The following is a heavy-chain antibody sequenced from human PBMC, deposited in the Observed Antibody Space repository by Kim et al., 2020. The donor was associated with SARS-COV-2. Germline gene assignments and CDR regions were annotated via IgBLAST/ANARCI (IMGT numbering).Heavy chain of an antibody. Sequence: ETLSLTCTVSGYSISSGYYWGWIRQPPGKGLEWIGSIYHSGSTYYNPSLKSRVTISVDTSKNQFSLKLSSVTAADTAVYYCARDRHYGGITFDIWGQGTMVTVSS. V-gene: IGHV4-38-2*02. CDR3: ARDRHYGGITFDI. J-gene: IGHJ3*02. CDR2: IYHSGST. CDR1: GYSISSGYY. D-gene: IGHD4-17*01.